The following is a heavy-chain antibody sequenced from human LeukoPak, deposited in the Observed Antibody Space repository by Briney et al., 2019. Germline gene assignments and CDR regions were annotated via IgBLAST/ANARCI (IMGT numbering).Heavy chain of an antibody. J-gene: IGHJ4*02. CDR1: GFTFSSYA. D-gene: IGHD4-11*01. Sequence: PGGSLRLSCAASGFTFSSYAMSWVRQAPGKGLEWVSAISGSGGSTYYADSVKGRFTISRDNSKNTLYLQMNSLRAEDTAVYYCAKGTGPRMTTVTNRFDYWGQGTLVTVSS. V-gene: IGHV3-23*01. CDR3: AKGTGPRMTTVTNRFDY. CDR2: ISGSGGST.